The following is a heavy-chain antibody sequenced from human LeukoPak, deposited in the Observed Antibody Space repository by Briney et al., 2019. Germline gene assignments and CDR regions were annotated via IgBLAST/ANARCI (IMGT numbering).Heavy chain of an antibody. D-gene: IGHD1-14*01. J-gene: IGHJ4*02. CDR3: AKRTGTGWFDY. CDR2: IASGGST. Sequence: PGGSLRLSSVASGFTFSSYAMSWVRQAPGKGLEWVSTIASGGSTYYADSVKARFTISRDNSKITLYLQLSTLRAEDTAVYFCAKRTGTGWFDYWGQGTLVTVSS. V-gene: IGHV3-23*01. CDR1: GFTFSSYA.